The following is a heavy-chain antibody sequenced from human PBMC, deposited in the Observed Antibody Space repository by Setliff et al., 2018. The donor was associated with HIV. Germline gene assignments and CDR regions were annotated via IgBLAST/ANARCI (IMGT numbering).Heavy chain of an antibody. CDR2: INASGGST. Sequence: ASVKVSCKASGYTFTSYYIHWVRQAPGQGLEWMGIINASGGSTTYAQKLQGRVTMTRDTSTSTVYMELRSLRSEDTAVYYCAGDKYSSSENFDYWGQGTLVTVSS. CDR1: GYTFTSYY. J-gene: IGHJ4*02. D-gene: IGHD6-6*01. CDR3: AGDKYSSSENFDY. V-gene: IGHV1-46*04.